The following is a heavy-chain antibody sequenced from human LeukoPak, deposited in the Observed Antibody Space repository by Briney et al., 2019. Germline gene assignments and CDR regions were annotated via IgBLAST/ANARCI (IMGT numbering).Heavy chain of an antibody. CDR1: GGSISNYY. V-gene: IGHV4-59*01. CDR3: ARVGDYGDYSFDY. CDR2: IYYSGST. D-gene: IGHD4-17*01. Sequence: SETLSLTCTVSGGSISNYYWSWIRQPPGKGLEWIGYIYYSGSTNYNPSLKSRVIISVDTSKNQFSLKLSSVTAADTAVYYCARVGDYGDYSFDYWGQGTLVTVSS. J-gene: IGHJ4*02.